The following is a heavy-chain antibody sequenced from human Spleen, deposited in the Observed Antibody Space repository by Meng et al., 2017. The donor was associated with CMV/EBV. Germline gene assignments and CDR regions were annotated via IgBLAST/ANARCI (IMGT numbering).Heavy chain of an antibody. J-gene: IGHJ6*02. Sequence: SETLSLTCTVSGDSISRSGSYWAWIRQPPGKGLEWIGTIYYSGDTYYNPSLKSRVTISVDTSKNQFSLRLRSVTAADTAVYYCARDRSNYHYYYGMDVWGQGTTVTVSS. CDR2: IYYSGDT. CDR3: ARDRSNYHYYYGMDV. V-gene: IGHV4-39*07. CDR1: GDSISRSGSY. D-gene: IGHD4-11*01.